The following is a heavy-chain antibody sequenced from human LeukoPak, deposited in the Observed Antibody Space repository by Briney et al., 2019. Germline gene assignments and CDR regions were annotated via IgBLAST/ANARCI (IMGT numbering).Heavy chain of an antibody. J-gene: IGHJ4*02. CDR2: IYYSGST. V-gene: IGHV4-59*08. CDR3: ARFPNYYDSSGYPVDY. CDR1: GGSISSYY. D-gene: IGHD3-22*01. Sequence: SETLSLTCTVSGGSISSYYWSWIRQPPGKGLEWIGYIYYSGSTNYNPSLKSRVTISVDTSKNQFSLKLSSVTAADTAVYYCARFPNYYDSSGYPVDYWGQGTLVTVSS.